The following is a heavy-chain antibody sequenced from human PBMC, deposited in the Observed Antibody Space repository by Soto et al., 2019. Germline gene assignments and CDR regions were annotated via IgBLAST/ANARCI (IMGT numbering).Heavy chain of an antibody. J-gene: IGHJ6*04. CDR3: AKRALYYYDSSGDPTVRYYYSGMDG. Sequence: VGSLRLSCAASGFTFSSYAMSWVRQAPGKGLEWVSAISGSGGSTYYADSVKGRFTISRDNSKNTLYLQMNSLRAEDTAVYYCAKRALYYYDSSGDPTVRYYYSGMDGSGKGTKVTVSS. CDR2: ISGSGGST. CDR1: GFTFSSYA. V-gene: IGHV3-23*01. D-gene: IGHD3-22*01.